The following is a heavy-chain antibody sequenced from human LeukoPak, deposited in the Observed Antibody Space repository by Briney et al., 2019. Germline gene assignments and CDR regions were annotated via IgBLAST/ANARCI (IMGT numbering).Heavy chain of an antibody. CDR3: AKSTSYCSSTSCYWHPTNY. D-gene: IGHD2-2*01. J-gene: IGHJ4*02. Sequence: GGSLRLSCAASGFTFNSYAMSWVRQAPGKGLEWVSAISGSGGSTYYADSVKGRFTISRDNSKNTLYLQMNSLRAEDTAVYYCAKSTSYCSSTSCYWHPTNYWGQGTLVTVSS. CDR2: ISGSGGST. V-gene: IGHV3-23*01. CDR1: GFTFNSYA.